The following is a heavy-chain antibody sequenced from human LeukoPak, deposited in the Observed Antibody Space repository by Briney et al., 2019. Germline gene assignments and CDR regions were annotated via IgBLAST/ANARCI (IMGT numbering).Heavy chain of an antibody. CDR1: GGSFSGYY. D-gene: IGHD1-1*01. CDR3: ARGRGVGTGTSLFDY. CDR2: INHSGST. Sequence: PSETLSLTCAVYGGSFSGYYWSWIRQPPGKGLEWIGEINHSGSTNYNPSLKSRVTISVHTSKNQFSLKLSSVTAADTAVYYCARGRGVGTGTSLFDYWGQGTLVTVSS. J-gene: IGHJ4*02. V-gene: IGHV4-34*01.